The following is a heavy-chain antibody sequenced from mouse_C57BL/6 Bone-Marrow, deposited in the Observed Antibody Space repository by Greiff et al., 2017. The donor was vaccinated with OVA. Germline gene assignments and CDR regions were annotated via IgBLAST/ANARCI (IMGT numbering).Heavy chain of an antibody. Sequence: EVKLVESGGGLVQPGGSLSLSCAASGFTFTDYYMSWVRQPPGKALEWLGFIRNKANGYTTEYSASVKGRFTISRDNSQSILYLQMNALRAEDSATYDCARAYDYDAGYYFDYWGQGTTLTVSS. CDR2: IRNKANGYTT. V-gene: IGHV7-3*01. J-gene: IGHJ2*01. CDR3: ARAYDYDAGYYFDY. D-gene: IGHD2-4*01. CDR1: GFTFTDYY.